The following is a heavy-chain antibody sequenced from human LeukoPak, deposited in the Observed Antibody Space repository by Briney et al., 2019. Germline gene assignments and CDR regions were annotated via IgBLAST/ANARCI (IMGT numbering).Heavy chain of an antibody. V-gene: IGHV3-7*01. CDR3: ARDHTVDGLVFDY. CDR2: IKQDGSEK. Sequence: GGSLRLSCAASGFTFSDFWMNWVRQAPGKGLEWVASIKQDGSEKYYVDSVKGRFSISRDNAKNSLHLQMNSLRAEDTAVYYCARDHTVDGLVFDYWGQGTLVTVSS. CDR1: GFTFSDFW. J-gene: IGHJ4*02. D-gene: IGHD6-19*01.